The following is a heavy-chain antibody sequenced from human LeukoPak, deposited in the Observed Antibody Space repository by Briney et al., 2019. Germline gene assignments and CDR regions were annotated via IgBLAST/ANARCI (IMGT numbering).Heavy chain of an antibody. CDR3: ARGTGYTYAFTGRERTKSRLDY. J-gene: IGHJ4*02. CDR1: GFTFDDYA. D-gene: IGHD5-18*01. CDR2: ISWNSGSI. V-gene: IGHV3-9*01. Sequence: GGSLRLSCAASGFTFDDYAMHWVRQAPGKGLEWVSGISWNSGSIGYADSVKGRFTISRDNAKNSLYLQMNSPRAEDTAVYYCARGTGYTYAFTGRERTKSRLDYWGQGTLVTVSS.